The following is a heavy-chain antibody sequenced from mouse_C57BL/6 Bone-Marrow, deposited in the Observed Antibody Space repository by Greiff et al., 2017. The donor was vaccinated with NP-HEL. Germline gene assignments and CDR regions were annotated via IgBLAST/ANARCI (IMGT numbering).Heavy chain of an antibody. CDR1: GFNIKDDY. Sequence: EVQLQQSGAELVRPGASVKLSCTASGFNIKDDYMHWVKQRPEQGLEWIGWIDPENGDTEYASKFQGKATITAYTSSNTAYLQLSSLTSEDTAVYYCTREGSLYYFDYWGQGTTLTVSS. J-gene: IGHJ2*01. V-gene: IGHV14-4*01. CDR2: IDPENGDT. D-gene: IGHD6-1*01. CDR3: TREGSLYYFDY.